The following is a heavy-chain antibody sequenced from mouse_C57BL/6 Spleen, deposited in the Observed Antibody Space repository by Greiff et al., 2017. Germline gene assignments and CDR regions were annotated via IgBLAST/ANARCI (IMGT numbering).Heavy chain of an antibody. D-gene: IGHD2-1*01. Sequence: EVQLQQSGPELVKPGASVKISCKASGYSFTGYYMNWVKQSPEKSLEWIGEINPSTGGTTYNQKFKAKATLTVDKSSSTAYMQLKSLTSEDSAVYYCARKKVGNYGFYYAMDYWGQGTSVTVSS. V-gene: IGHV1-42*01. CDR3: ARKKVGNYGFYYAMDY. CDR1: GYSFTGYY. CDR2: INPSTGGT. J-gene: IGHJ4*01.